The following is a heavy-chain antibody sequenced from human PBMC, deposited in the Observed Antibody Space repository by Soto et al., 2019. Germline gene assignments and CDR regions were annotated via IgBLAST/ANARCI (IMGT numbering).Heavy chain of an antibody. CDR1: GGTFSSYA. CDR2: IIPIFGTA. D-gene: IGHD1-1*01. CDR3: ARGLEPTGTGAYYYYGMDV. Sequence: GASVKVSCKASGGTFSSYAISWVRQAPGQGLEWMGGIIPIFGTANYAQKFQGRVTITADESTSTAYMELSSLRSEDTAVYYCARGLEPTGTGAYYYYGMDVWGQGTTVTVSS. J-gene: IGHJ6*02. V-gene: IGHV1-69*13.